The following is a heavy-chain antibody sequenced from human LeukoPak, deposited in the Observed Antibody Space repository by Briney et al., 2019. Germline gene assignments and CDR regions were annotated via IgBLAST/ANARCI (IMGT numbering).Heavy chain of an antibody. CDR1: GGSISSGGYY. J-gene: IGHJ4*02. CDR2: IYYSGST. CDR3: ARDSVRGVIGFDY. V-gene: IGHV4-31*03. D-gene: IGHD3-10*01. Sequence: SQTLSLTCTVSGGSISSGGYYWSWIRQHPGKGLEWIGYIYYSGSTYYNPSLKSRVTISVDTSKNQFSLKLSSVPAADTAVYYCARDSVRGVIGFDYWGQGTLVTVSS.